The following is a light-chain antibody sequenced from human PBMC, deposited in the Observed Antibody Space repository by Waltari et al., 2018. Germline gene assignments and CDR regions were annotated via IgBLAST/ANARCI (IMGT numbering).Light chain of an antibody. V-gene: IGLV3-19*01. CDR3: NSRDSTGNHFYV. Sequence: SSELTQDPAVSVALGQTVRITCQGDSLRSYYASWYQQKPGQAPVVVIYGKNNRTSGIPDRFSGARSGNTASMSSTGAQAEDEADYYCNSRDSTGNHFYVFGTGTKVTVL. J-gene: IGLJ1*01. CDR2: GKN. CDR1: SLRSYY.